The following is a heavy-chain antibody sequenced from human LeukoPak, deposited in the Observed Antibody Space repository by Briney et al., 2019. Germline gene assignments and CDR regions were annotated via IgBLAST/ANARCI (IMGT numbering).Heavy chain of an antibody. D-gene: IGHD3-10*01. V-gene: IGHV1-18*01. CDR2: ISAYNGNT. CDR1: GYTFTSYG. J-gene: IGHJ6*02. CDR3: ARDQRFGEFYYGMDV. Sequence: VASVKVSCKASGYTFTSYGISWVRQAPGQGLEWMGWISAYNGNTNYAQKLQGRVTMTTDTSTSTAYMELRSLRSDDTAVYYCARDQRFGEFYYGMDVWGQGTTVTVSS.